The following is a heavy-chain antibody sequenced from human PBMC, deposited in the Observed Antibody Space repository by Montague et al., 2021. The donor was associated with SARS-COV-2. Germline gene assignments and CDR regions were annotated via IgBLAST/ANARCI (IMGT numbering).Heavy chain of an antibody. V-gene: IGHV4-34*01. J-gene: IGHJ4*02. D-gene: IGHD6-19*01. CDR3: VRSVSRRGTLDSSVWSKYPFDC. CDR1: GESFSEYI. Sequence: SETLSLTCAVYGESFSEYIWYWIRQPPGKGQEWIGEINHRGLTKYNPSLNSRVTLSVDTSRNQLSLKLNSVAAADTAMYYCVRSVSRRGTLDSSVWSKYPFDCWGQGTQVTVSS. CDR2: INHRGLT.